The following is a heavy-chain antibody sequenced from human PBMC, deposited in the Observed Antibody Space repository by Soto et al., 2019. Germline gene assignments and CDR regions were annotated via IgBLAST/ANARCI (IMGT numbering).Heavy chain of an antibody. D-gene: IGHD6-19*01. Sequence: GALRLSCAASGFTFSSYAMSWVRQAPGKGLEWVSAISGSGGSTYYADSVKGRFTLSRDNSKNTLYLQMNSLRAEDTAVYYCAREWLVRVGYYGLGGHGQVTTFT. J-gene: IGHJ6*02. CDR3: AREWLVRVGYYGLGG. CDR2: ISGSGGST. CDR1: GFTFSSYA. V-gene: IGHV3-23*01.